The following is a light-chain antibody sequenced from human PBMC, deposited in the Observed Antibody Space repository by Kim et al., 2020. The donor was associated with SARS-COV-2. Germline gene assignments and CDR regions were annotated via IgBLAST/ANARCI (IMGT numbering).Light chain of an antibody. CDR2: GAS. J-gene: IGKJ4*01. CDR3: QQYNQLPLT. V-gene: IGKV3-15*01. Sequence: EIVMTQSPATLSVSPGERATLSCRTSQSVSRNLAWYQQKPGQAPSLLIKGASTRATGIAARFSGSGSGTEFTLTISSLQSEDFAFYYFQQYNQLPLTFGGGTKVDIK. CDR1: QSVSRN.